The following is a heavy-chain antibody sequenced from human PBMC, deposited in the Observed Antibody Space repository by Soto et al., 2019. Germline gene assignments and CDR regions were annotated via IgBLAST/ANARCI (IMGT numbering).Heavy chain of an antibody. Sequence: SETLSLTCTVSGGSISSYYWSWIRQPPGKGLEWIGYIYYSGSTNYNPSLKSRVTISVDTSKNQFSLKLSSVTAADTAVYYCARFRGGYSNDAFDIWGQGTMVTVSS. J-gene: IGHJ3*02. V-gene: IGHV4-59*01. CDR1: GGSISSYY. CDR3: ARFRGGYSNDAFDI. D-gene: IGHD3-3*01. CDR2: IYYSGST.